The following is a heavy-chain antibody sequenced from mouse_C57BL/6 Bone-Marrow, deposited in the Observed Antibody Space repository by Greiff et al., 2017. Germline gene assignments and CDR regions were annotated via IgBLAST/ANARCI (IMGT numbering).Heavy chain of an antibody. V-gene: IGHV1-72*01. Sequence: QVQLQQPGAELVKPGASVKLSCKASGYTFTSYWMHWVKQRPGRGLEWIGRIDPNSGGTKYNEKFKSKATLTVDKPSSTAYMQLSSLTSEDSAVYYCATYSNYVAWFAYWGQETLVTVSA. CDR3: ATYSNYVAWFAY. J-gene: IGHJ3*01. D-gene: IGHD2-5*01. CDR1: GYTFTSYW. CDR2: IDPNSGGT.